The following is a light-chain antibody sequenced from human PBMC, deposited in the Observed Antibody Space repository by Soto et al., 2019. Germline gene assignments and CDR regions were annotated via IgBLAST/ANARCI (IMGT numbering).Light chain of an antibody. CDR1: SSDIVSYGL. J-gene: IGLJ1*01. CDR2: EGT. V-gene: IGLV2-23*01. Sequence: QSALTQPASVSGPLGQSIIISCTGSSSDIVSYGLVSWYQQYPGKAPKVVIFEGTKRPSGVSNRFSGSKSGNTASLTISGLQTEDEDDYYCCSYAGSRTYVFGAGTKLTVL. CDR3: CSYAGSRTYV.